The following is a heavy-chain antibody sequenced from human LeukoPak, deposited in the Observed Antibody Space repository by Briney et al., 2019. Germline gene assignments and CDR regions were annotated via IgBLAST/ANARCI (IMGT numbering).Heavy chain of an antibody. Sequence: GGSLRLSCAASGFTFSRYGMHWVRQAAGKGLEWVAVISYEGSNKYYADSVKGRFTISRDNSTNTLYLQMNSLRAEDTAVYYCATDRRPFYSAGSGCDYWGQGTLVTVSP. CDR2: ISYEGSNK. CDR3: ATDRRPFYSAGSGCDY. CDR1: GFTFSRYG. V-gene: IGHV3-30*03. J-gene: IGHJ4*02. D-gene: IGHD2-15*01.